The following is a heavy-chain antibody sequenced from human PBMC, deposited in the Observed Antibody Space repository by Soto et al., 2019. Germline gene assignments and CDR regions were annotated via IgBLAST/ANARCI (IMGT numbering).Heavy chain of an antibody. CDR3: ARRIPPGVLRFLEWSTTGGMGV. CDR1: GGSFSGYN. V-gene: IGHV4-34*01. Sequence: SETLSLTCAVYGGSFSGYNWSWIRQPPGKGLEWIGEINHSGSTNYNPSLKSRVTISVDTSKYQFSLRLSSRTAADTAVYYCARRIPPGVLRFLEWSTTGGMGVWGQGTTVTVSS. J-gene: IGHJ6*02. D-gene: IGHD3-3*01. CDR2: INHSGST.